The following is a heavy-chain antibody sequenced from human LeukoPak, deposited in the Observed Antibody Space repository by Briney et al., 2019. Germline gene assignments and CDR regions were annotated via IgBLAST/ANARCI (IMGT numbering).Heavy chain of an antibody. V-gene: IGHV1-69*04. CDR2: IIPILGIA. CDR3: ARDPPQTLIVVEPAVNDY. Sequence: SVKVSCKASGGTFSSYAISWVRQAPGQGLEWMGRIIPILGIANYAQKFQGRVTITADKSTSTAYMELSSLRSEDTAVYYCARDPPQTLIVVEPAVNDYWGQGTLVTVSS. D-gene: IGHD2-2*01. J-gene: IGHJ4*02. CDR1: GGTFSSYA.